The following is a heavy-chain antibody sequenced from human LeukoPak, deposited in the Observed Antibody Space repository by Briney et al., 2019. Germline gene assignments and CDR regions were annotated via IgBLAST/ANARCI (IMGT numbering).Heavy chain of an antibody. Sequence: PGGSLRLSCAASGFTFSGYWMNWVRQAPGKGLEWVAKIKQDGSEKCYVDSVKGRFTISRDNAKNSVYLEMNSLRVEDTAVYYCASSTGMDVWGKGTTVTVSS. D-gene: IGHD1-1*01. CDR2: IKQDGSEK. CDR1: GFTFSGYW. J-gene: IGHJ6*04. CDR3: ASSTGMDV. V-gene: IGHV3-7*01.